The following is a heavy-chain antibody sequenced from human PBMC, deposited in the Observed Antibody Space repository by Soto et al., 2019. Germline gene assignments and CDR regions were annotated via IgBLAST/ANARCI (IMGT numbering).Heavy chain of an antibody. Sequence: PSETLSLTCTVSGGSVSSGAYYWSWIRQPPGKGLEWIGYIYFSGSTYYNPSLQSRVSMSVDTSKNEFSLRLNSVTAADTAVYYCVRDGLFGWGQDYWGHDTLVPLSS. J-gene: IGHJ4*01. CDR3: VRDGLFGWGQDY. CDR2: IYFSGST. D-gene: IGHD3-10*02. V-gene: IGHV4-30-4*01. CDR1: GGSVSSGAYY.